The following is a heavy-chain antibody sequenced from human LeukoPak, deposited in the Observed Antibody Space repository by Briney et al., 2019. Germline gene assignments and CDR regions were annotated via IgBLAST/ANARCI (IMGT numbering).Heavy chain of an antibody. CDR3: ARDPTEDFWSGFYSYFDF. D-gene: IGHD3-3*01. CDR2: IGTYNGNT. Sequence: GASVKVSCKASGYTFTTYGLSWVRQAPGQGLEWMGWIGTYNGNTNYAQKFQGRVTMTTDTSTSTAYMELRSLRSDDTAVYYCARDPTEDFWSGFYSYFDFWGQGTLVTVSS. J-gene: IGHJ4*02. CDR1: GYTFTTYG. V-gene: IGHV1-18*01.